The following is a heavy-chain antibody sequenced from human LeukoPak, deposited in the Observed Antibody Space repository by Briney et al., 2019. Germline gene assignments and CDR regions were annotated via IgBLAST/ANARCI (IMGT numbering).Heavy chain of an antibody. V-gene: IGHV3-23*01. CDR1: GVTFSSYV. D-gene: IGHD1-1*01. J-gene: IGHJ6*02. CDR3: ARDWNYGMDV. CDR2: ISGTGDRT. Sequence: GGSLRLSCEASGVTFSSYVMTWVRQAPGKGLEWVSSISGTGDRTQYADSVKGRFTISRDNAKNSLYLQMNSLRAEDTAVYYCARDWNYGMDVWGQGTTVTVSS.